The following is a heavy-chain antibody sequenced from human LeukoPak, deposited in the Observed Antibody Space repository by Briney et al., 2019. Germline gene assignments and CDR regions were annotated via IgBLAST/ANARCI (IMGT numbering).Heavy chain of an antibody. V-gene: IGHV5-51*01. CDR1: GYSFISYW. Sequence: GESLKISCKGSGYSFISYWIGWVRQMPGKGLEWMGIIYPGDSDTRYSPSFQGQVTISAEKPISTAYLQWSSLKASDTAMYYCARQIRGYSYGYYFDYWGQGTLVTVSS. D-gene: IGHD5-18*01. CDR3: ARQIRGYSYGYYFDY. J-gene: IGHJ4*02. CDR2: IYPGDSDT.